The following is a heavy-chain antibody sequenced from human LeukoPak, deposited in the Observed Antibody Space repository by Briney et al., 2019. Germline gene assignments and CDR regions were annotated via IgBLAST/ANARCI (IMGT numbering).Heavy chain of an antibody. V-gene: IGHV1-18*01. CDR1: GYTFTSYG. CDR3: ERDYDFWSGYPPLNYYGMDV. CDR2: ISAYNGNT. J-gene: IGHJ6*02. D-gene: IGHD3-3*01. Sequence: ASVKVSFKSSGYTFTSYGISWVRQAPGQGLEWMGWISAYNGNTNYAQKLQGRVTMTTDTSTSTAYMALRSLRSDDTAVYYCERDYDFWSGYPPLNYYGMDVWGQGTTVTVSS.